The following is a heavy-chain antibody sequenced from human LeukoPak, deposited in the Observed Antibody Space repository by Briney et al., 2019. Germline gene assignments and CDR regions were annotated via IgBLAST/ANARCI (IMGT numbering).Heavy chain of an antibody. CDR1: GGSISSYY. V-gene: IGHV4-59*01. CDR2: IYYSGST. D-gene: IGHD3-10*01. CDR3: ASFYYGSGSKYYFDY. J-gene: IGHJ4*02. Sequence: SETLSLTCTVSGGSISSYYWSWIRQPPGKGLEWIGYIYYSGSTNYNPSLKSRVTISVDTSKNQFSLKLSSVTAADTAVYYCASFYYGSGSKYYFDYWGQGTLVTVSS.